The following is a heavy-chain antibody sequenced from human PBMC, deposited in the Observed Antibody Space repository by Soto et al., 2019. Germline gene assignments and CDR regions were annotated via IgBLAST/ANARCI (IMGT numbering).Heavy chain of an antibody. CDR2: ISRRSSYI. CDR3: ADSAGGY. Sequence: EVQLVESGGGLVKPGGSLRLSCAASGFTFNSYSMNWVRQAPGKGLEWVSPISRRSSYIYYADSVKGRFTISRDNAKNSLYLHMNSLRAEDTAMCYCADSAGGYWGQGTLVTVSS. D-gene: IGHD2-15*01. J-gene: IGHJ4*02. V-gene: IGHV3-21*01. CDR1: GFTFNSYS.